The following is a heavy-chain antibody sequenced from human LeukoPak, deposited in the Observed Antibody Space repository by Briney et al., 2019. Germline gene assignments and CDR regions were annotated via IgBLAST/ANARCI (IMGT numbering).Heavy chain of an antibody. CDR3: ARGMAVGYDYNWFDS. J-gene: IGHJ5*01. D-gene: IGHD5-12*01. CDR2: IHHSGTT. V-gene: IGHV4-38-2*02. Sequence: PSETLSLTCTVSGYSINNNYYWDWIRQPPGKGLEFIASIHHSGTTYYNPALKSRLTMSVDTSKNQFSLKLDSVTAADTAVYFCARGMAVGYDYNWFDSWGPGTLVTVSS. CDR1: GYSINNNYY.